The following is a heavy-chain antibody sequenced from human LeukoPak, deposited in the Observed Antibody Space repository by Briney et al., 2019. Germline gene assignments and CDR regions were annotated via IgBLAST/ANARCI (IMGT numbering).Heavy chain of an antibody. Sequence: SETLSLTCAVYGGSFSGYYWSWIRQPPGKGLEWIGEINHSGSTNYNPSLKSRVTISVDTSKNQFSLKLSSVTAADTAVYCCARGGTVLRFLEWLLYFDYWGQGTLVTVSS. CDR3: ARGGTVLRFLEWLLYFDY. V-gene: IGHV4-34*01. D-gene: IGHD3-3*01. J-gene: IGHJ4*02. CDR2: INHSGST. CDR1: GGSFSGYY.